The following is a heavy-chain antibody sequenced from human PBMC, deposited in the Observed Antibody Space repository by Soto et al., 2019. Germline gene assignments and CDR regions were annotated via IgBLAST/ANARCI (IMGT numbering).Heavy chain of an antibody. J-gene: IGHJ4*02. CDR1: GGSISSGGYS. V-gene: IGHV4-30-2*01. Sequence: QLQLQEYGSGLVKPSQTLSLTCAVSGGSISSGGYSWSWIRQPPGKGLEWIGYIYHSGSTYYNPSPKTRVTISVDRSKNQFSLKLSSVTAADTAVYYCARGPPFGYWGQGTLVTVSS. CDR2: IYHSGST. CDR3: ARGPPFGY. D-gene: IGHD3-10*01.